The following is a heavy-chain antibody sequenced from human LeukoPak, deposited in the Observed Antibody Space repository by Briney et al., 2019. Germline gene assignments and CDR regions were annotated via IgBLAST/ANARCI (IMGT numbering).Heavy chain of an antibody. D-gene: IGHD2-21*02. CDR1: GYTFTSYY. CDR3: AREQYCGGDCYHPDAFDI. Sequence: GASVKVSCKASGYTFTSYYMHWVRQAPGQGLEWMGIINPSGGSTSYAQKFQGRVTMTRDMSTSTVYMELSSLRSEDTAVYYCAREQYCGGDCYHPDAFDIWGQGTMVTVSS. CDR2: INPSGGST. J-gene: IGHJ3*02. V-gene: IGHV1-46*01.